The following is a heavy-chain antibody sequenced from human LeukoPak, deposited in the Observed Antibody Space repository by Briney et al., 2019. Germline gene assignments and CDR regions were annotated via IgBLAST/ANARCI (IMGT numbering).Heavy chain of an antibody. CDR1: GFTFDDYA. Sequence: PGGSLRLSCAASGFTFDDYAMHWVRQAPGKGLEWVSLISWDGGSTYYADSVKGRFTISRDNSKNSLYLQMNSLRAEDTALYYCAKDSAITMVRGVIGTGGMDVWGQGTTVTVSS. V-gene: IGHV3-43D*03. D-gene: IGHD3-10*01. CDR3: AKDSAITMVRGVIGTGGMDV. CDR2: ISWDGGST. J-gene: IGHJ6*02.